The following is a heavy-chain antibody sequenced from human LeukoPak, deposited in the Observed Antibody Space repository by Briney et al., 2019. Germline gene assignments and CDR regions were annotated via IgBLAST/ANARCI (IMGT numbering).Heavy chain of an antibody. CDR2: IYYSGGT. Sequence: SETLSLTCTVSGGSISSYYWSWIRQPPGKGLEWIGYIYYSGGTDYNPSLKSRVTISVDTSKNQFSLNLRSVTAADTAVYYCARHVTISGPYDASDIWGQGTMVTVSP. CDR3: ARHVTISGPYDASDI. J-gene: IGHJ3*02. D-gene: IGHD5-24*01. CDR1: GGSISSYY. V-gene: IGHV4-59*08.